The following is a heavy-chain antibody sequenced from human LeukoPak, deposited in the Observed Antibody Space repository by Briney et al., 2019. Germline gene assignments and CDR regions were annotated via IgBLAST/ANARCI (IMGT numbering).Heavy chain of an antibody. CDR3: ARVRQNWGGFNAFDI. Sequence: GGSLRLSCAASGFTFSSYEMNWVRQAPGKGLEWVANIKQDGSEKYYVDSVKGRFTISRDNAKNSLYLQMNSLRAEDTAVYYCARVRQNWGGFNAFDIWGQGTMVTVSS. V-gene: IGHV3-7*01. CDR2: IKQDGSEK. CDR1: GFTFSSYE. D-gene: IGHD7-27*01. J-gene: IGHJ3*02.